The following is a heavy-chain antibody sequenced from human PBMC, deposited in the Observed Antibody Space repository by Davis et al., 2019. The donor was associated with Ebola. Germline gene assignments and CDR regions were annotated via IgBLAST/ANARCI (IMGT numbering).Heavy chain of an antibody. CDR1: GGTFSSYA. CDR2: IIPIFGTA. Sequence: SVKVFCKASGGTFSSYAISWVRQAPGQGLEWMGGIIPIFGTANYAQKFQGRVTITADESTSTAFMELSSLRSEDTAVYYCARDPSSAALYGMDVWGQGTTVTVSS. J-gene: IGHJ6*02. V-gene: IGHV1-69*13. D-gene: IGHD6-13*01. CDR3: ARDPSSAALYGMDV.